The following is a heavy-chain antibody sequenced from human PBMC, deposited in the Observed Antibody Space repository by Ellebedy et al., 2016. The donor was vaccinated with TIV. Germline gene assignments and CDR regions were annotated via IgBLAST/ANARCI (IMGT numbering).Heavy chain of an antibody. J-gene: IGHJ5*02. CDR2: TDGGGSGT. D-gene: IGHD3-10*02. V-gene: IGHV3-74*01. CDR1: GFTFTNYW. CDR3: AKDAGYNSNMYGYFDP. Sequence: GESLKISCAASGFTFTNYWMHWVRQIPGKGLMWVSRTDGGGSGTSYADSVKGRFTISRDNSKNTLYLQMNSLRVEDTAVYNCAKDAGYNSNMYGYFDPWGQGTQVTVSS.